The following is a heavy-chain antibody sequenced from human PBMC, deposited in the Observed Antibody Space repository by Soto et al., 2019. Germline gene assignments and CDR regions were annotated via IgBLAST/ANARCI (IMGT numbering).Heavy chain of an antibody. CDR2: INPNSGGT. J-gene: IGHJ6*02. CDR3: ARERGAGHYGMGV. V-gene: IGHV1-2*02. CDR1: GYTFTRYF. D-gene: IGHD3-16*01. Sequence: QVQLVQSGTEVKKPGASVKVSCRTSGYTFTRYFMHWVRQAPGQGPEWMGWINPNSGGTEYAQRFQGMVTMTRDTSISTAYMELSSLTSNDTAVYYCARERGAGHYGMGVWGQGTTVTVSS.